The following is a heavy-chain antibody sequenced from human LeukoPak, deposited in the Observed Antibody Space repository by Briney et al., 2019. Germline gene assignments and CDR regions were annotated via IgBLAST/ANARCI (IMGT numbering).Heavy chain of an antibody. V-gene: IGHV3-21*01. CDR1: GFTFSSYS. D-gene: IGHD3-3*01. J-gene: IGHJ4*02. CDR2: ISSSSSYI. Sequence: GGSLRLSCAASGFTFSSYSINWVRQAPGQGLEWVSSISSSSSYIYYADSVKGRFTISRDNAKNSLYLQMNSLRAEDTAVYYCARDRDDFWSGIDYWGQGTLVTVSS. CDR3: ARDRDDFWSGIDY.